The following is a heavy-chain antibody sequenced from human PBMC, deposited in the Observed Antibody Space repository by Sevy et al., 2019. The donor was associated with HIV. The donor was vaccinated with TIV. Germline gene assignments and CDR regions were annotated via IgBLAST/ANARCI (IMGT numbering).Heavy chain of an antibody. CDR1: GASMRSGTYY. CDR2: IYYTGST. V-gene: IGHV4-31*03. Sequence: SETLSLTCTVSGASMRSGTYYWSWIRQHPGKGLEWIGYIYYTGSTYYNPSLKGRVIISLDASKNQFSLKLSSVTAADTAVYYCARGRLIVARERWFDPWGQGTLVTVSS. D-gene: IGHD5-12*01. CDR3: ARGRLIVARERWFDP. J-gene: IGHJ5*02.